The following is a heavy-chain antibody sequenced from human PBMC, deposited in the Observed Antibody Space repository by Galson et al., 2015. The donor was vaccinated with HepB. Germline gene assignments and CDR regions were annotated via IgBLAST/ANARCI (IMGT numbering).Heavy chain of an antibody. V-gene: IGHV1-3*01. J-gene: IGHJ5*02. CDR2: INAGNGNT. D-gene: IGHD2-2*01. CDR3: ARDRAGLYVVVLRSWFDP. Sequence: SVKVSCKASGYTFTSYAMHWVRQAPGQRLEWMGWINAGNGNTKYSQKFQGRVTITRDTSASTAYMELSSLRSEDTAVYYCARDRAGLYVVVLRSWFDPWGQGTLVTVSS. CDR1: GYTFTSYA.